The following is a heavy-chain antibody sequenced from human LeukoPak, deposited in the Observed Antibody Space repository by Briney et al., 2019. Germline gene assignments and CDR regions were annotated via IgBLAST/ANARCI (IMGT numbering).Heavy chain of an antibody. Sequence: ASVKVSCKASGYTFTGYYMHWVRQAPGQGLEWMGWINPNSGGTNYAQKFQGRVTMTRDTSISTAYMELSRLRSDDTAVYYCARESGYSSGWYVPAGPSFDYWGQGTLVTVSS. CDR2: INPNSGGT. CDR1: GYTFTGYY. V-gene: IGHV1-2*02. CDR3: ARESGYSSGWYVPAGPSFDY. D-gene: IGHD6-19*01. J-gene: IGHJ4*02.